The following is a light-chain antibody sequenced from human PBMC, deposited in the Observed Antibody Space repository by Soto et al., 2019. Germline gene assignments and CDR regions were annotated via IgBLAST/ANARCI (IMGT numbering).Light chain of an antibody. CDR1: QGLVSW. CDR3: QQTSSFPHT. V-gene: IGKV1-12*01. CDR2: AAS. J-gene: IGKJ4*01. Sequence: DIQVTQSPSSVSASVGDRVTITCRASQGLVSWLAWYQQKPGKAPKLLIYAASSFQSGLPSRFSGSGAGKDFTLTISSLQPEDFATYYCQQTSSFPHTFGGGTKVEIK.